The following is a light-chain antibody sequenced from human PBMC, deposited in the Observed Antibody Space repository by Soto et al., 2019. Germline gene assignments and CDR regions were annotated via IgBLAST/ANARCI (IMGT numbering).Light chain of an antibody. Sequence: VLTQSPGTLSLSPGERGTLSCRASQTLRRTYIAWYQQKPGQAPRLLIYHASSRATGIPDRFGGSGSGTEFTLTISSLQSEDFEVYYCQQYNNWPQTFGQGTKVDIK. CDR1: QTLRRT. CDR3: QQYNNWPQT. J-gene: IGKJ1*01. CDR2: HAS. V-gene: IGKV3D-15*01.